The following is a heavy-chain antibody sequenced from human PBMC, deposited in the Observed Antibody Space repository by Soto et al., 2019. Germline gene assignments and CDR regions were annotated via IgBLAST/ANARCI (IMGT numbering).Heavy chain of an antibody. CDR3: ARDRSGDGYNSFDY. Sequence: GGSLRLSCAASGFTFSSYSMNWVRQAPGKGLEWVSYISSSSSTIYYADSVKGRFTISRDNAKNSLYLQMNSLRAEDTAVYYCARDRSGDGYNSFDYWGQGTLVTVSS. CDR1: GFTFSSYS. V-gene: IGHV3-48*01. CDR2: ISSSSSTI. J-gene: IGHJ4*02. D-gene: IGHD5-12*01.